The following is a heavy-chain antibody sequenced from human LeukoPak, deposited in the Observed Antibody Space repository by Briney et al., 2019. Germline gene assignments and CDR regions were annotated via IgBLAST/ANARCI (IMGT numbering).Heavy chain of an antibody. J-gene: IGHJ4*02. CDR3: PRDNGGYNYDF. CDR1: GFTFSSYA. Sequence: GGSLRLSCAASGFTFSSYALSWVRQTPEKGLEWVSAISGSGDSTFYANSVKGRFTISRDNSMNTLFLQMNSLRAEDTAVYYCPRDNGGYNYDFWGQGTLVTVSS. D-gene: IGHD5-24*01. CDR2: ISGSGDST. V-gene: IGHV3-23*01.